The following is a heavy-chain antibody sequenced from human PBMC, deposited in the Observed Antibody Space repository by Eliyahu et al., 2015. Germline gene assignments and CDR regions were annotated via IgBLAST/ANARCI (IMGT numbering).Heavy chain of an antibody. J-gene: IGHJ5*02. CDR2: IYHSGST. D-gene: IGHD6-19*01. Sequence: QVQLQESGPGLVKPSETLSLTCAVSGYSISSGYYWGWIRQPPGKGLEWIGSIYHSGSTYYNPSLKSRVTISVDTSKNQFSLKLSSVTAADTAVYYCARDGAVAGISGWFDPWGQGTLVTVSS. CDR1: GYSISSGYY. V-gene: IGHV4-38-2*02. CDR3: ARDGAVAGISGWFDP.